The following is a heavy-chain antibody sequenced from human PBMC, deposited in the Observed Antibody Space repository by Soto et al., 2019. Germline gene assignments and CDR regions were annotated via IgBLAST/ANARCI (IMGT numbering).Heavy chain of an antibody. CDR3: ARDPNY. Sequence: QAQLQQWGAGLLKPSETLSLTCAVYGASFSGYYWSWIRQPPGKGLEWIGEIDESGSTNYNPSLKSRVTISIDTSKNQFSLKLSSVTAADTAVYYCARDPNYWGQGRLVTVSS. J-gene: IGHJ4*02. CDR1: GASFSGYY. V-gene: IGHV4-34*01. CDR2: IDESGST.